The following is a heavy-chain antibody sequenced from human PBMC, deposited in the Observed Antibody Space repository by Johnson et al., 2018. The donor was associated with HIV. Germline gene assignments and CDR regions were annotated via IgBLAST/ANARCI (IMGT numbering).Heavy chain of an antibody. CDR2: INWSGGNT. J-gene: IGHJ3*02. D-gene: IGHD6-13*01. CDR1: GFTFDDYG. V-gene: IGHV3-20*04. CDR3: ARDPRSWYDDAFYI. Sequence: VQLVESGGGVVQPGGSLRLSCAASGFTFDDYGMSWVRQVPVKGLEWVSGINWSGGNTDYADSVKGRFTISRDNAKNSLYLQMNSLRAEDTALYYCARDPRSWYDDAFYIWGQGTMVTVSS.